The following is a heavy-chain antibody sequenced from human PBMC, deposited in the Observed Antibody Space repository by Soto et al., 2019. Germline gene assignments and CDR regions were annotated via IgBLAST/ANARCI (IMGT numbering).Heavy chain of an antibody. Sequence: QVQLVESGGGVVQPGRSLRLSCAASGFTFSSYGMHWVRQAPGKGLEWVAIISYDGNYKYYADSVKVRFTISRDNSKNTLYLQMNSLRAEDTAVYYCGKVSTYYYDSTFDYWCQGTLVTVSS. CDR2: ISYDGNYK. V-gene: IGHV3-30*18. CDR1: GFTFSSYG. J-gene: IGHJ4*02. CDR3: GKVSTYYYDSTFDY. D-gene: IGHD3-22*01.